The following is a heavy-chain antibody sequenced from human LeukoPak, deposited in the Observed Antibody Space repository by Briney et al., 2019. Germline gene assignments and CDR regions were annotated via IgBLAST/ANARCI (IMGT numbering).Heavy chain of an antibody. CDR1: GYTFTGYY. Sequence: ASVKVSCKASGYTFTGYYMHWVRQAPGQGLEWMGRINPNSGGTNYAQKLQGRVTMTTDTSTSTAYMELRSLRSDDTAVYYCARDHPSYYYDSSSYYATLDYWGQGTLVTVSS. J-gene: IGHJ4*02. V-gene: IGHV1-2*06. CDR2: INPNSGGT. D-gene: IGHD3-22*01. CDR3: ARDHPSYYYDSSSYYATLDY.